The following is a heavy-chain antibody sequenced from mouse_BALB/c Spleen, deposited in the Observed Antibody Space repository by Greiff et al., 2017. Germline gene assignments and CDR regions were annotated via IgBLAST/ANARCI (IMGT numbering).Heavy chain of an antibody. Sequence: VQLKESGPELVKPGASVKMSCKASGYTFTSYVMHWVKQKPGQGLEWIGYINPYNDGTKYNEKFKGKATLTSDKSSSTAYMELSSLTSEDSAVYYCARDYDYEGVYYFDYWGQGTTLTVSS. CDR2: INPYNDGT. J-gene: IGHJ2*01. V-gene: IGHV1-14*01. D-gene: IGHD2-4*01. CDR1: GYTFTSYV. CDR3: ARDYDYEGVYYFDY.